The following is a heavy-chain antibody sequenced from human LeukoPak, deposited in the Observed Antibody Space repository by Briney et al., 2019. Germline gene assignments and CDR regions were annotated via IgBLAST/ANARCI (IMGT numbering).Heavy chain of an antibody. CDR3: ASSYSSGWFFDY. Sequence: PGESLKISCKGSGYSFTNYWIGWVRQMPGKGLEWMGIIYPADSNTRYSPSFRGQVTISADKSISTAYLQWSSLTASGTAMYYCASSYSSGWFFDYWGQGTLVTVSS. CDR1: GYSFTNYW. V-gene: IGHV5-51*01. CDR2: IYPADSNT. J-gene: IGHJ4*02. D-gene: IGHD6-19*01.